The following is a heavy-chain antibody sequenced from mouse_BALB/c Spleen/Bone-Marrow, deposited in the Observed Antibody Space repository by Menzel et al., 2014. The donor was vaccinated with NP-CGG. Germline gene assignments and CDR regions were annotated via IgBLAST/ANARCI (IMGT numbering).Heavy chain of an antibody. CDR3: ARDRGYDGDAMDY. CDR1: GFSLTGYG. V-gene: IGHV2-6-7*01. J-gene: IGHJ4*01. D-gene: IGHD2-2*01. Sequence: VKVEESGPGLVAPSQSLSITCTVSGFSLTGYGVNWVRQPPGKGLEWLGMIWGDGSTDYNSALKSRLSISKDNSKSQVFLKMNSLQTDDRARYYCARDRGYDGDAMDYWGQRTAVTVSS. CDR2: IWGDGST.